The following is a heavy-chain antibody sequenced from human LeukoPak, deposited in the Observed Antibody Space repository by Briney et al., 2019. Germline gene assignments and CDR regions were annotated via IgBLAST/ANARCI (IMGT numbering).Heavy chain of an antibody. D-gene: IGHD2-2*01. J-gene: IGHJ4*02. CDR1: GYTFTGYH. Sequence: ASVKVSCKASGYTFTGYHMHWLRRAPGQGLEWMGRINPNSGDTNYAQKLQGRVTMTSDTSISTAYMELSRLRSDDTAVYYCARDYCRSTSCLFDYWGQGALVTVSS. V-gene: IGHV1-2*06. CDR2: INPNSGDT. CDR3: ARDYCRSTSCLFDY.